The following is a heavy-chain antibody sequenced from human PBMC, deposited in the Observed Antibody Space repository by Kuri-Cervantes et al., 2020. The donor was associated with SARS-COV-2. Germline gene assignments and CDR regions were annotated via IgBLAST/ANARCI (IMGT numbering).Heavy chain of an antibody. Sequence: ASVKVSCKASGYTFTSYYMHWVRQAPGQGLEWMGIINPSGGSTSYAQKSQGRVTMTRDTSTSTVYMELSSLRSEDAAVYYCARSPSNGDYDGWFDYWGQGTLVTVSS. CDR1: GYTFTSYY. J-gene: IGHJ4*02. CDR3: ARSPSNGDYDGWFDY. D-gene: IGHD4-17*01. CDR2: INPSGGST. V-gene: IGHV1-46*01.